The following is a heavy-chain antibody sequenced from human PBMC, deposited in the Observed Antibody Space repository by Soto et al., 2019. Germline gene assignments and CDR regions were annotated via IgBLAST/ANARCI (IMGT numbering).Heavy chain of an antibody. D-gene: IGHD2-2*01. J-gene: IGHJ6*02. CDR1: GGTFSSYA. V-gene: IGHV1-69*12. CDR3: ARDAIVLVPAAPRGGMDV. Sequence: QFQLVQSGAEVKKPGSSVKVSCKASGGTFSSYAISWVRHAPGQGLEWMGGIIPIFGTANYAQKFQGRVTITADESTSTAYMELSSLRSEDTAVYYCARDAIVLVPAAPRGGMDVWGQGTTVTVSS. CDR2: IIPIFGTA.